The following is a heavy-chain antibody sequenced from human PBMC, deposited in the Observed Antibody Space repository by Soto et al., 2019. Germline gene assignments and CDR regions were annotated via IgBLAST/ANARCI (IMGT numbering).Heavy chain of an antibody. V-gene: IGHV3-30*04. D-gene: IGHD5-12*01. Sequence: RSLTLSCAASGFPFRTPARHWVLQVPGKGLEWVAVVSYDGSYKSYADSVKGRFTISRDNSKNTLYLQLNSLRADDTAVFYCAREPWGYSGSAKHFDYWGHGTLVTVSS. CDR1: GFPFRTPA. CDR3: AREPWGYSGSAKHFDY. CDR2: VSYDGSYK. J-gene: IGHJ4*01.